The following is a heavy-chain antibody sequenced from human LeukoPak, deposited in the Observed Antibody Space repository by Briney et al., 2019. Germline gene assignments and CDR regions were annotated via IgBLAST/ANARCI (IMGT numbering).Heavy chain of an antibody. Sequence: GGSLRLSCAASGFTFSSYAMSWVRQAPGKGLEWVSGISGSGGSTYYADSVKGRFTISRDNSKNTLYLQMNSLRTEDTAVYYCAKEGSRIVGATPFDYWGQGTLVTVSS. J-gene: IGHJ4*02. CDR1: GFTFSSYA. CDR3: AKEGSRIVGATPFDY. V-gene: IGHV3-23*01. D-gene: IGHD1-26*01. CDR2: ISGSGGST.